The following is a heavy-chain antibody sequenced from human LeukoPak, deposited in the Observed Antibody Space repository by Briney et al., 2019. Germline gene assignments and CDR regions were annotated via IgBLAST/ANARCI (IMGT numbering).Heavy chain of an antibody. D-gene: IGHD3-10*01. CDR2: IYASGST. CDR3: ARLRILYGSGSYKEGNWFDP. J-gene: IGHJ5*02. CDR1: GGSISSYY. Sequence: SETLSLTYTVSGGSISSYYWSWIRQPAGKGLEWIGRIYASGSTNYNPSLKSRVTMSVDTSKNQFSLKLSSVTAADTAVYYCARLRILYGSGSYKEGNWFDPWGQGTLVTVSS. V-gene: IGHV4-4*07.